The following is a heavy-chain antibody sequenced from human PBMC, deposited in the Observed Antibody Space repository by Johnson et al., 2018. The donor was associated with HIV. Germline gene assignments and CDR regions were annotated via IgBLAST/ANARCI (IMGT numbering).Heavy chain of an antibody. V-gene: IGHV3-33*08. J-gene: IGHJ3*01. CDR2: VWYDGSNK. Sequence: QVQLVESGGGVVQPGRSLRLSCAASGFTFSIYAMHWVRQAPGKGLEWVAVVWYDGSNKYYADSVKGRFTISRDNSKNTLYMQMNSLRAEDTAVYYCARVALTVAGIAFDTLDVWGQGTMVIVSS. CDR1: GFTFSIYA. CDR3: ARVALTVAGIAFDTLDV. D-gene: IGHD6-19*01.